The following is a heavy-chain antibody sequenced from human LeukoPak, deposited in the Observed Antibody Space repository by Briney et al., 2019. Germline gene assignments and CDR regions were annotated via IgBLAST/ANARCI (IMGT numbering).Heavy chain of an antibody. J-gene: IGHJ4*02. CDR1: GYSISSGYY. Sequence: SETLSLTCTVSGYSISSGYYWGWIRRPPGKGLEWIGSIYHSGSTYYNPSLKSRVTISVDTSKNQFSLKLSSVTAADTAVYYCARAGITMVRGEVDYWGQGTLVTVSS. V-gene: IGHV4-38-2*02. CDR3: ARAGITMVRGEVDY. D-gene: IGHD3-10*01. CDR2: IYHSGST.